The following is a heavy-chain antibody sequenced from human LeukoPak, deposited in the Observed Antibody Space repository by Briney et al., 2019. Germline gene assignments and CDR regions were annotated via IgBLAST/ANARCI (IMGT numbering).Heavy chain of an antibody. V-gene: IGHV3-30*02. Sequence: PGGSLRLSCATSGFTFSRNALHWVRQAPGKGLEWVAFIRYDGSNEYYADSVKGRFTISRDNSKNTLYLQMNSLRTEDTAVYYCAKTGYSGSAYGTWYFDYWGQGTLVTVSS. CDR1: GFTFSRNA. J-gene: IGHJ4*02. D-gene: IGHD5-12*01. CDR3: AKTGYSGSAYGTWYFDY. CDR2: IRYDGSNE.